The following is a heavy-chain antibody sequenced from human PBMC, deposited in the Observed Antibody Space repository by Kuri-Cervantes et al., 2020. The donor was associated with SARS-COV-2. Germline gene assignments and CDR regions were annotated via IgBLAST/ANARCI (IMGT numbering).Heavy chain of an antibody. CDR1: GESLSDYY. CDR2: LNDSGSTHYNTGST. CDR3: ARGRGRRRAYYGMDV. V-gene: IGHV4-34*01. D-gene: IGHD5-24*01. Sequence: SDTLSLICAVYGESLSDYYWNWIRQPPGKGLEWIGELNDSGSTHYNTGSTNYNPSLRSRVIISRDTSKNEFSLKTDSLTAADTAVYYCARGRGRRRAYYGMDVWGQGTTVTVSS. J-gene: IGHJ6*02.